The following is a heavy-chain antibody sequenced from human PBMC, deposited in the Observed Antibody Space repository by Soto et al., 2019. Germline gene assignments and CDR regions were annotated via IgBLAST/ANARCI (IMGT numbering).Heavy chain of an antibody. CDR2: IFHSGTI. Sequence: LQLRESGSGLVKPSQTMSLTCVVSGGSISSSGYSWSWVRQPPGKGLEWIGYIFHSGTIYYNTSLEGRATISVDRSKNQFSLKLRSVTAADTAMYYCARKGHLFATSDYNGFDIWGPGTMVTVSA. D-gene: IGHD3-10*01. CDR1: GGSISSSGYS. V-gene: IGHV4-30-2*01. CDR3: ARKGHLFATSDYNGFDI. J-gene: IGHJ3*02.